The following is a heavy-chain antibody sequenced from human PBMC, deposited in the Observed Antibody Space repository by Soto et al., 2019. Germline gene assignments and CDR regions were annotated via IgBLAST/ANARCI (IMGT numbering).Heavy chain of an antibody. D-gene: IGHD6-19*01. Sequence: ASVKVSCKASGYTFTVYAMHWVRQAPGQRLEWMGWINAGNGNTKYSQKFQGRVTITRDTSASTAYMELSSLRSEDTAVYYCARVRAHPPAPGGWYYFDYWGQGTLVTVSS. CDR1: GYTFTVYA. CDR2: INAGNGNT. J-gene: IGHJ4*02. CDR3: ARVRAHPPAPGGWYYFDY. V-gene: IGHV1-3*01.